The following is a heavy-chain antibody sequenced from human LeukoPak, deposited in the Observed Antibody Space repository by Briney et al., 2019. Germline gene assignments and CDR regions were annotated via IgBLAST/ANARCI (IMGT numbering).Heavy chain of an antibody. D-gene: IGHD2-21*01. V-gene: IGHV3-23*01. Sequence: GGSLRLSCAASRFRFSTFPMGWVRQAPGKGLEWVSGISAGGETTFYADSVRGRLTISRDNSKNTLYLQMNSLRTEDTAVYYCAKSHIIASYVGDSWGQGALVTVSS. CDR1: RFRFSTFP. CDR2: ISAGGETT. CDR3: AKSHIIASYVGDS. J-gene: IGHJ5*01.